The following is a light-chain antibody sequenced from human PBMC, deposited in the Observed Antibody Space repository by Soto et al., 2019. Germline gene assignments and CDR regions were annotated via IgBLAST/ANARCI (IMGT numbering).Light chain of an antibody. CDR1: SGHSSYA. J-gene: IGLJ2*01. V-gene: IGLV4-69*01. Sequence: QLVLTQSPSASASLGASVKLTCTLSSGHSSYAIAWHQQQPEKGPRYLMKLDSDGSHTKRDAIPDRFSGSSSGAERYLTISSLQSEDEADYYCQTWGTGIHVVFGGGTKRTVL. CDR3: QTWGTGIHVV. CDR2: LDSDGSH.